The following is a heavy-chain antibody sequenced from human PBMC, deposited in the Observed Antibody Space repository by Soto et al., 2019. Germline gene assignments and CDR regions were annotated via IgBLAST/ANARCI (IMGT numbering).Heavy chain of an antibody. Sequence: PSETLSLTCTVSGVSVSSGSYYWSWIRQPPGKGLEWIGYIYYNGNTNYNPSLKSRVTKSVDMSKNQFSLKLTSVTAADTAVYYCAREEYYDSSGYARAFDIWGQGTMVTVS. CDR3: AREEYYDSSGYARAFDI. V-gene: IGHV4-61*01. J-gene: IGHJ3*02. CDR1: GVSVSSGSYY. CDR2: IYYNGNT. D-gene: IGHD3-22*01.